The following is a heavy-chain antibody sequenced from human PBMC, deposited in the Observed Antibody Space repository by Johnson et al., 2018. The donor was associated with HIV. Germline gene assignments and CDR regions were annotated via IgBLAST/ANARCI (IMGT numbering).Heavy chain of an antibody. CDR1: GFTFSSYA. D-gene: IGHD3-3*01. J-gene: IGHJ3*02. V-gene: IGHV3-30-3*01. CDR2: ISYDGSNK. Sequence: QVQVVESGGGVVQPGRSLRLSCAASGFTFSSYAMHWVRQAPGKGLEWVAVISYDGSNKYYADSVKGRFTISRDNSKNTLYLQMNSLRAEDTAVYYCARPAGDFWSGYYDAFEIWGQGTMVTVSS. CDR3: ARPAGDFWSGYYDAFEI.